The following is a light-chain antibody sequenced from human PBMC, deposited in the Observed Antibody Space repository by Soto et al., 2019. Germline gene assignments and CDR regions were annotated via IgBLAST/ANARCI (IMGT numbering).Light chain of an antibody. J-gene: IGLJ1*01. Sequence: QSALTQPASVSGSPGQSITISCTGTSSDVGGYNYVSWYQQHPGKAPKLMIFEVSNRPSGFSNRFSGSKSGNTASLTISGLQAEDEADYYCSSYTSSNTYVFGTGTKLTVL. CDR1: SSDVGGYNY. CDR2: EVS. V-gene: IGLV2-14*01. CDR3: SSYTSSNTYV.